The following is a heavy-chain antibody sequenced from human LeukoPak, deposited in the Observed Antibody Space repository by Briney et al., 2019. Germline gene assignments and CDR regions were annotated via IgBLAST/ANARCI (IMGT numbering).Heavy chain of an antibody. CDR1: GFSISSYY. CDR3: AGSGSLMVYANPFER. D-gene: IGHD2-8*01. V-gene: IGHV4-59*01. CDR2: IYYSGST. Sequence: EPSETLSLTCTVSGFSISSYYWSWIRQPPGKGLEWIGYIYYSGSTNYNPSLKSRVTISVDTSKTKLSLKLRSVTAVDPAVYYCAGSGSLMVYANPFERWGQGTLVTVSS. J-gene: IGHJ4*02.